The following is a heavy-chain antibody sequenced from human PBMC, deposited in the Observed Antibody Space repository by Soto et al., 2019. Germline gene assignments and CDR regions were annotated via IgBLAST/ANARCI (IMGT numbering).Heavy chain of an antibody. Sequence: SGGSLRLSCAASGFTFSSYAMNWVRQAPGKGLEWVSAISNSGGNTYYADSVKGRFTISRDNSKNTLYLQMNGLRTEDTAIYYCAKSGSHSYFDYWGQGTLVTVSS. CDR2: ISNSGGNT. J-gene: IGHJ4*02. CDR1: GFTFSSYA. D-gene: IGHD1-26*01. CDR3: AKSGSHSYFDY. V-gene: IGHV3-23*01.